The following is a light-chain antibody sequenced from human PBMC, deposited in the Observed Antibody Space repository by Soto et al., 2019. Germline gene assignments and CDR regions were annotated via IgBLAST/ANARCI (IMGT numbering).Light chain of an antibody. CDR1: QSLLHITGETF. Sequence: DVVMTQTPLSLSVAPGQPASISCKSSQSLLHITGETFLFGYLPKPGQSPQLLIYEVSTRVSGVPDRFSGSGSGTDFTLEISRVETDDVGIYYCMQSTQLPPTFGQGTRRGIE. J-gene: IGKJ5*01. CDR2: EVS. V-gene: IGKV2D-29*02. CDR3: MQSTQLPPT.